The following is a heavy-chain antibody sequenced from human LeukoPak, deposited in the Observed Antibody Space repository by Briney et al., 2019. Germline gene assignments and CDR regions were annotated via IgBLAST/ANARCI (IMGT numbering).Heavy chain of an antibody. CDR1: GFTFSNYG. D-gene: IGHD1-26*01. V-gene: IGHV3-74*01. CDR3: ARGAVAGANFDY. Sequence: GGSLRLSCAASGFTFSNYGMPWVRQAPGKGLAWVSHITTDGSGTSYADSVKGRFTISRDNAKKTLYLQMNSLRAEDTAVYYCARGAVAGANFDYWGLGTLVTVSS. CDR2: ITTDGSGT. J-gene: IGHJ4*02.